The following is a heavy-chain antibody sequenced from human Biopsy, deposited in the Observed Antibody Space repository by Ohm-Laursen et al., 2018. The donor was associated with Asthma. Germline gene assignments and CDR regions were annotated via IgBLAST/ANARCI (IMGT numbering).Heavy chain of an antibody. Sequence: SLTLSCAASGFMFRSFGMHWVRQAPGKGLEWVAVISYDGNHKFYEDSVKGRFTISRDNSMNTLYLHMNSLRVEDTAVYYCARGLDYSGRSGFDYWGQGTLVTVSS. J-gene: IGHJ4*02. D-gene: IGHD3-10*01. CDR1: GFMFRSFG. V-gene: IGHV3-30*03. CDR2: ISYDGNHK. CDR3: ARGLDYSGRSGFDY.